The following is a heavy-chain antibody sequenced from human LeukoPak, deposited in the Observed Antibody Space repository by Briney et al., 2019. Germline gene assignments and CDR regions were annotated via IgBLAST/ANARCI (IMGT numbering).Heavy chain of an antibody. V-gene: IGHV3-74*01. D-gene: IGHD3-22*01. J-gene: IGHJ4*02. CDR1: GFTFSSYW. CDR3: ARSYPYDSSGYHPGYFDY. CDR2: TNSDGGST. Sequence: GGSLRLSCAASGFTFSSYWMHWVRQAPGKGLVWVSRTNSDGGSTNYADSVKGRFTISRDNARNTLYLQMNSLRAEDTAVYYCARSYPYDSSGYHPGYFDYWGQGTLVTVSS.